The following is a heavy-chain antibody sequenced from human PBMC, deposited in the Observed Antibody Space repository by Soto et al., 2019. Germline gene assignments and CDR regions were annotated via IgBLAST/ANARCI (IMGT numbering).Heavy chain of an antibody. Sequence: SETLSLTCAVYGGSFSGYYWSWIRQPPGKGLEWIGEINHSGSTNYNPSLKSRVTTSVDTSKNQFSLKLSSVTAADTAVYYCARNLKYCSSTSCAYYYYYGMDVWGQGTTVTVSS. J-gene: IGHJ6*02. CDR3: ARNLKYCSSTSCAYYYYYGMDV. CDR2: INHSGST. D-gene: IGHD2-2*01. V-gene: IGHV4-34*01. CDR1: GGSFSGYY.